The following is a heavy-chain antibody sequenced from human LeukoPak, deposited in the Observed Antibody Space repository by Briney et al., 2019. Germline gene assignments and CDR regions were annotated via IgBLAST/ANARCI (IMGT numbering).Heavy chain of an antibody. CDR3: ARDLGGSTISGSFDI. D-gene: IGHD3-9*01. J-gene: IGHJ3*02. CDR2: ISSSGSTI. CDR1: GFTFSSYE. V-gene: IGHV3-48*03. Sequence: PGGSLRLSCAASGFTFSSYEMNWVRQAPGKVLEWISYISSSGSTIYYADSVKGRFTISRDNAKNSLYLQMNSLRAEDTAVYYCARDLGGSTISGSFDIWGQGTMVTVSS.